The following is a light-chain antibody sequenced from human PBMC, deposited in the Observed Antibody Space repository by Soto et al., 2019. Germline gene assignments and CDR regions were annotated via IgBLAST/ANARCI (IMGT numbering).Light chain of an antibody. CDR2: GAN. J-gene: IGKJ1*01. CDR1: QSLSSS. CDR3: QQYNDWLPWS. Sequence: EIVLTQSPATLSVSPGERATLTCRASQSLSSSLAWYQQKPGQAPRLLIYGANTRPTGIPDRFSGSGSGTEFTLTISSLQSEDFAVYYCQQYNDWLPWSFGQGTKVEIK. V-gene: IGKV3-15*01.